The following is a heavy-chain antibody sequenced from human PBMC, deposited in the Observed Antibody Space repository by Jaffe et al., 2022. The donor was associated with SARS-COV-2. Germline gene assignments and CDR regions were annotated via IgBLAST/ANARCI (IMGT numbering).Heavy chain of an antibody. V-gene: IGHV1-3*01. J-gene: IGHJ3*02. CDR3: ARDLSLLLDYGDYVDAFDI. D-gene: IGHD4-17*01. Sequence: QVQLVQSGAEVKKPGASVKVSCKASGYTFTSYAMHWVRQAPGQRLEWMGWINAGNGNTKYSQKFQGRVTITRDTSASTAYMELSSLRSEDTAVYYCARDLSLLLDYGDYVDAFDIWGQGTMVTVSS. CDR2: INAGNGNT. CDR1: GYTFTSYA.